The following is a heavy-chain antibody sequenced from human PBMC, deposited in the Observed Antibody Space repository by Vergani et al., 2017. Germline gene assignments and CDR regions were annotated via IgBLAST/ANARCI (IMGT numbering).Heavy chain of an antibody. CDR2: IIPIFGTA. CDR3: ARAGYCSGGSCYSWYYYMDV. CDR1: GGTFSSYA. J-gene: IGHJ6*03. Sequence: QVQLVQSGAEVKKPGSSVKVSCKASGGTFSSYAISWVRQAPGQGLEWMGVIIPIFGTANYAQKFQGRVTITADESTSTAYMELSSLRSEDTAVYYCARAGYCSGGSCYSWYYYMDVWGKGTTVTVSS. D-gene: IGHD2-15*01. V-gene: IGHV1-69*01.